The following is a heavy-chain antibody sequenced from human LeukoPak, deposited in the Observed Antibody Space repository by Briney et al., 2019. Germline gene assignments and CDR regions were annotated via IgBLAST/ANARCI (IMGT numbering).Heavy chain of an antibody. D-gene: IGHD3-9*01. V-gene: IGHV3-23*01. Sequence: GGSLRLSCAASGFTFSSYAMSWVRQAPGKGLEWVSAISSSGGSTYYADSVKGRFTISRDNSKNTLYLQMNSLRAEDTAVYYCAKDVGLNYDILTGHDYWGQGTLVTVSS. CDR1: GFTFSSYA. CDR2: ISSSGGST. J-gene: IGHJ4*02. CDR3: AKDVGLNYDILTGHDY.